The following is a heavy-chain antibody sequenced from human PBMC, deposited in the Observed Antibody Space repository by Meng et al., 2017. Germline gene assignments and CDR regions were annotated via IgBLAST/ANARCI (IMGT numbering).Heavy chain of an antibody. CDR1: GCNFSSYA. CDR2: IIPIFGTA. D-gene: IGHD6-19*01. J-gene: IGHJ4*02. V-gene: IGHV1-69*06. Sequence: GKSRGGVKKLGSPVQSCCKASGCNFSSYAISWVGQAPGQGLEWMGGIIPIFGTANYAQKFQGRVTITADKSTSTAYMELSSLRSEDTAVYYCHSGWYQAGNDYWGQGTLVTVSS. CDR3: HSGWYQAGNDY.